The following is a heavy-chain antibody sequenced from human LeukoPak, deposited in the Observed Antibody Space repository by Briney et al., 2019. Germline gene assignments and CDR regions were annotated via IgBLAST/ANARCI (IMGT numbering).Heavy chain of an antibody. Sequence: SETLSLTCTVSGGSLSSGSYYWSWIRQPPGRGLEWIGYIYYSGSTNYNPSLKRRVTISVDPSKNQFSLKLSSVTAADTAVYYCARGLHYGSGSYSFDYWGQGTLVTVSS. J-gene: IGHJ4*02. D-gene: IGHD3-10*01. V-gene: IGHV4-61*01. CDR1: GGSLSSGSYY. CDR3: ARGLHYGSGSYSFDY. CDR2: IYYSGST.